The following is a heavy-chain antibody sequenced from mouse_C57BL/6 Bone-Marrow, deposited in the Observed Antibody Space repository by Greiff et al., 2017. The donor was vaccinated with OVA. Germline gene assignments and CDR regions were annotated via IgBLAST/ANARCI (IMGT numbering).Heavy chain of an antibody. J-gene: IGHJ3*01. CDR2: IDPSDSYT. V-gene: IGHV1-50*01. D-gene: IGHD2-4*01. CDR1: GYTFTGYW. CDR3: ASAYYDYAWFAY. Sequence: QVQLQQPGAELVKPGASVKLSCKASGYTFTGYWMQWVKQRPGQGLEWIGEIDPSDSYTNYNQKFEGEATLTVDTSSSTAYMQLSSLTSEDSAVYYCASAYYDYAWFAYWGQGTLVTVSA.